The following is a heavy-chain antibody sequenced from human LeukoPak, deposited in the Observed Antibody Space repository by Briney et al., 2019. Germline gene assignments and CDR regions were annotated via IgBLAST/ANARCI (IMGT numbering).Heavy chain of an antibody. J-gene: IGHJ4*02. CDR2: ISNSGSTI. CDR1: GFTFSSHE. V-gene: IGHV3-48*03. Sequence: GGSLRLSCAASGFTFSSHEMNWVRQAPGKGLEWVSYISNSGSTIYYADSVKGRFTISRDNAKNSLYLQMNSLRAEDTAVYYCPTYLRFPFDFWGQGTLVTVSS. CDR3: PTYLRFPFDF. D-gene: IGHD5-12*01.